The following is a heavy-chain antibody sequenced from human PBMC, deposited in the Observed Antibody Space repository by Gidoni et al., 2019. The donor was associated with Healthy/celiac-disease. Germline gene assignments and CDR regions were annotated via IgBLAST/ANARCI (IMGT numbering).Heavy chain of an antibody. CDR2: IYYSGST. Sequence: QLQLQESGPGLVKPSETLSLTCTVSGGSISSSSYYWGWIRQPPGKGLEWIGSIYYSGSTYYNPSLKSRVTISVDTSKNQFSLKLSSVTAADTAVYYCARHVRQQLNWFDPWGQGTLVTVSS. CDR3: ARHVRQQLNWFDP. D-gene: IGHD6-13*01. V-gene: IGHV4-39*01. J-gene: IGHJ5*02. CDR1: GGSISSSSYY.